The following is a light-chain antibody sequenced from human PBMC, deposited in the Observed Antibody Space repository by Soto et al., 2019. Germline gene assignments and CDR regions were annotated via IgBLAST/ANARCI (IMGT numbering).Light chain of an antibody. CDR2: EAS. CDR3: QQANSFPIT. CDR1: QGITTW. V-gene: IGKV1-12*01. Sequence: DIQMTQSPSSVSASVGDIVTITCRASQGITTWLAWYQQKPGKAPTLLIYEASSLQSGVPSRFRGNGSGTDFTLTISSLQPEDSATYFCQQANSFPITFGQGTRLEIK. J-gene: IGKJ5*01.